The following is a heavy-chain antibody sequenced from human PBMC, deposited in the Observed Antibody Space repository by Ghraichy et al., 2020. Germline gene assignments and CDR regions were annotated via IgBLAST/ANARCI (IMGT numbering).Heavy chain of an antibody. Sequence: SETLSLTCTVSDGSMASYYWGWIRQPPGKAPEWMGHIYYTGSTTYNPSLKRRVTISLDMSRKQFSLGLTSVTAADTAVYFCARGDSDYDLAYYDLWGQGTLVIGSS. J-gene: IGHJ4*02. CDR1: DGSMASYY. D-gene: IGHD5-12*01. CDR2: IYYTGST. CDR3: ARGDSDYDLAYYDL. V-gene: IGHV4-59*01.